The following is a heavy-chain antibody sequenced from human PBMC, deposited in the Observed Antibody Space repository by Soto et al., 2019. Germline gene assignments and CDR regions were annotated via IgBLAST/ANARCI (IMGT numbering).Heavy chain of an antibody. D-gene: IGHD6-13*01. CDR3: ARHSSSWPIFDY. J-gene: IGHJ4*02. Sequence: ETLSLTCTVSGGSIGNSYWSWIRQSPGKGLEWIGYIYYSGSSNYNPSLKSRVSISVDTSKNQFSLKLSSVTAADTAVYYCARHSSSWPIFDYWGQGTLVTVSS. CDR2: IYYSGSS. CDR1: GGSIGNSY. V-gene: IGHV4-59*08.